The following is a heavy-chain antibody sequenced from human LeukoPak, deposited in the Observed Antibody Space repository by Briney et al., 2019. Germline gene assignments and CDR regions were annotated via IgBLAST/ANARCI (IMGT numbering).Heavy chain of an antibody. CDR1: AFTFNIYT. CDR2: ISYDGSDK. D-gene: IGHD1-1*01. V-gene: IGHV3-30*04. CDR3: ARGRYADYLDY. J-gene: IGHJ4*02. Sequence: GRSLRLSCAASAFTFNIYTMHWVRQAPGKGLEWVALISYDGSDKYYADSVRGRFTVSRDNYKNTLYLQMNSLRAEDTAVYYCARGRYADYLDYWGQGTLVTVSS.